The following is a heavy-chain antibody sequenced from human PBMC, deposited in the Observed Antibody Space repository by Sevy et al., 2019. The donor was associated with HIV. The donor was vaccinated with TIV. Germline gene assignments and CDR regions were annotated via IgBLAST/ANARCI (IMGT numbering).Heavy chain of an antibody. CDR3: AGALYDSSGSFDALDI. CDR2: IFRGGDGT. CDR1: GFTFSNYA. D-gene: IGHD3-22*01. J-gene: IGHJ3*02. V-gene: IGHV3-23*01. Sequence: GGSLRLSCVASGFTFSNYAMNWVRQAPGKGLEWVSTIFRGGDGTYYADSVNGRFTISRDNSKDTGYLQLSSLRADDTAVYYCAGALYDSSGSFDALDIWGQGTMVTVSS.